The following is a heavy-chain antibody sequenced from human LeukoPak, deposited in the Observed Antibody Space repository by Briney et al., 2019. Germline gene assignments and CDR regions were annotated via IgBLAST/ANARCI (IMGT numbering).Heavy chain of an antibody. Sequence: SVNVSFKASGGTFSSYAISWVRQAPGQGLEWMGGIIPIFGTANYAQKFQGRVTITADESTSTAYMELSSLRSEDTAVYYCARGTVTTPGDNWFDPWGQGTLVTVSS. CDR1: GGTFSSYA. CDR3: ARGTVTTPGDNWFDP. J-gene: IGHJ5*02. D-gene: IGHD4-17*01. V-gene: IGHV1-69*13. CDR2: IIPIFGTA.